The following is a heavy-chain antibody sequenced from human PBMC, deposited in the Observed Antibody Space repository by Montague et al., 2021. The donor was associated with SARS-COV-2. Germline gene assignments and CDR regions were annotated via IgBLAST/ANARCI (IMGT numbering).Heavy chain of an antibody. V-gene: IGHV3-11*05. J-gene: IGHJ5*02. D-gene: IGHD3-10*01. Sequence: SLRLSCAASGFTFSDYYMNWIRQAPGKGLEWVSYISSSSSYTNYADSVKGRFTISRDNAKNSLYLQMNSLRAEDTAVYYCARDVGVVRNWFDPWGQGTLVTVSS. CDR1: GFTFSDYY. CDR2: ISSSSSYT. CDR3: ARDVGVVRNWFDP.